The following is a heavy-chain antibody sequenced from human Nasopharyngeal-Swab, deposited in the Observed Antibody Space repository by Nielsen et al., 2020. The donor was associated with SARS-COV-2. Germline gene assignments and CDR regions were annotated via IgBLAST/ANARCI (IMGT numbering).Heavy chain of an antibody. CDR2: IWYDGSNK. V-gene: IGHV3-33*01. D-gene: IGHD2-15*01. Sequence: GESLKISCAASGFTFSNYGMHWVRQAPGKGLEWVAVIWYDGSNKYYADSVKGRFTISRDNSKNTLYLQMNSLRAEDTAVYYCARDQVATIDYWGQGTLVTVSS. CDR1: GFTFSNYG. CDR3: ARDQVATIDY. J-gene: IGHJ4*02.